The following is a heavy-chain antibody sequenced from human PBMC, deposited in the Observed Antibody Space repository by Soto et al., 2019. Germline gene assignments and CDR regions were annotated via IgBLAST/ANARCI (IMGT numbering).Heavy chain of an antibody. D-gene: IGHD5-18*01. CDR3: ARISSVDPYGYVNGGLDV. J-gene: IGHJ6*02. CDR1: GGSIRSYY. V-gene: IGHV4-59*01. Sequence: SETLSLTCIVSGGSIRSYYWSWIRQSPEKGLEWIGYFYHSGNSNYNPSLKSRVTTSVDTSKNQLSLSLRSVTAADTAVYFCARISSVDPYGYVNGGLDVWGQGTTVTVSS. CDR2: FYHSGNS.